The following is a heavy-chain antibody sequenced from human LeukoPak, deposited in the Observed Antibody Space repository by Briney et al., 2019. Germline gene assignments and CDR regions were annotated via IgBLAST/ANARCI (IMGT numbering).Heavy chain of an antibody. D-gene: IGHD4-23*01. CDR3: ARNGGNSDVDD. CDR1: GGSITSTNW. J-gene: IGHJ4*02. Sequence: KPSETLSLTCAVSGGSITSTNWWSWVRQPPGKGLEWIGEIYHSRSTNYNSSLKSRVTISVDKSKNQFSLKLSSVTAADTAVYYCARNGGNSDVDDWGQGTLVTVSS. CDR2: IYHSRST. V-gene: IGHV4-4*02.